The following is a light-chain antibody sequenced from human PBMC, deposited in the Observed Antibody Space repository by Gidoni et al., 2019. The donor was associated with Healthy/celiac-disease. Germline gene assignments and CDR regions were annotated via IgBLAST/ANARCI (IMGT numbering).Light chain of an antibody. CDR1: QSLLHSNGYNY. V-gene: IGKV2-28*01. CDR2: LGS. CDR3: MQALQTPG. Sequence: DIVMTQSPLSLPVTPGAPASISCRSSQSLLHSNGYNYLDRYLQKPGQSPQLLIYLGSNRASGVPDRFSGSGSGTDFTLKISRVEAEDVGVYYCMQALQTPGFGPGTKVDIK. J-gene: IGKJ3*01.